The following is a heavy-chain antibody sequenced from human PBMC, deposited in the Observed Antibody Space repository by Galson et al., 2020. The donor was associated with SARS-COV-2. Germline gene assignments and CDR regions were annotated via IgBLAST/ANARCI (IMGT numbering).Heavy chain of an antibody. CDR2: ISYDGSNK. J-gene: IGHJ4*02. D-gene: IGHD5-18*01. V-gene: IGHV3-30*04. Sequence: GESLKISCAASGFTFSSYAMHWVRQAPGKGLEWVAVISYDGSNKYYADSVKGRFTISRDNSKNTLYLQMNSLRAEDTAVYYVTASLLYYFDYWGQGTLVTVSS. CDR3: TASLLYYFDY. CDR1: GFTFSSYA.